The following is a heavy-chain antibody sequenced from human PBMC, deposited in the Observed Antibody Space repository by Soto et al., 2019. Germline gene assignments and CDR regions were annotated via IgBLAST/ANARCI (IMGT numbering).Heavy chain of an antibody. V-gene: IGHV3-30*18. D-gene: IGHD6-19*01. CDR1: GFTFSSYG. J-gene: IGHJ4*02. CDR3: AKSNSSGWFFDY. CDR2: ISYDGSNK. Sequence: QVQLVESGGGVVQPGRSLRLSCAASGFTFSSYGMHWVRQAPGKGLEWVAVISYDGSNKYYADSVKGRFTISRDNSKNTLYLQMNSLRAEDTAVYYCAKSNSSGWFFDYWGQGTPVTVSP.